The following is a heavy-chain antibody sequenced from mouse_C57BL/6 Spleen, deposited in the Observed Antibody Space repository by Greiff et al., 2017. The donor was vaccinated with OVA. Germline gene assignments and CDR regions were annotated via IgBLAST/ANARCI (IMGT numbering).Heavy chain of an antibody. Sequence: QVQLQQPGAELVKPGASVKMSCKASGYTFTSYWITWVKQRPGQGLEWIGDIYPGSGSTNYNEKFKSKATLTVDTSSSTAYMQLSSLTSEDSAVDYCARTAVDYGSSHCDFDVWGKGTTVTVSS. J-gene: IGHJ1*03. CDR1: GYTFTSYW. D-gene: IGHD1-1*01. CDR2: IYPGSGST. CDR3: ARTAVDYGSSHCDFDV. V-gene: IGHV1-55*01.